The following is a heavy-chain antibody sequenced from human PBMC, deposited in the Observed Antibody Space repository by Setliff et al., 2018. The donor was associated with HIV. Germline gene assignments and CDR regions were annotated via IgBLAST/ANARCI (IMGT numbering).Heavy chain of an antibody. V-gene: IGHV1-24*01. Sequence: SVKVSCKVSGYTLTELSIHWVRQAPGKGLEWMGGFDPEDGGTIHAQKFQGRVTMTEDTSTDTAYMELRSLRSEDTAVYYCARGLAAAGAFGIWGQGTMVTVS. CDR3: ARGLAAAGAFGI. CDR2: FDPEDGGT. J-gene: IGHJ3*02. CDR1: GYTLTELS. D-gene: IGHD6-13*01.